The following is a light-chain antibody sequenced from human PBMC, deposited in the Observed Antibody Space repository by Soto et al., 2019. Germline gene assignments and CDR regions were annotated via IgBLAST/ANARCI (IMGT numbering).Light chain of an antibody. Sequence: EIVLTQSPGTLSLSPGERATLSCRASQSVSSSYLAWYQQKTGQAPRLLIYGASSRATGIPDRFSGSGSGTDFTLTISRLEPEDFAVYYCHQYDSSPLTFGGGPKVEIK. CDR3: HQYDSSPLT. CDR1: QSVSSSY. CDR2: GAS. V-gene: IGKV3-20*01. J-gene: IGKJ4*01.